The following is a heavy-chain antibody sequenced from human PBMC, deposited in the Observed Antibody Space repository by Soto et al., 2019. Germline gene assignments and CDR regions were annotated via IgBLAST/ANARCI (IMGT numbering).Heavy chain of an antibody. J-gene: IGHJ6*01. V-gene: IGHV3-33*01. D-gene: IGHD3-9*01. CDR1: EFSFRSYA. Sequence: WGSLRICCTSSEFSFRSYAMHWVRQAPGKGLDWVAVILYDGSNKHFADSVKGRFTVSRDNSNDTFYLQMDSLRAEDTAVYYCARELLLGSLSVYYYHGMDVWGQGTTVTVSS. CDR2: ILYDGSNK. CDR3: ARELLLGSLSVYYYHGMDV.